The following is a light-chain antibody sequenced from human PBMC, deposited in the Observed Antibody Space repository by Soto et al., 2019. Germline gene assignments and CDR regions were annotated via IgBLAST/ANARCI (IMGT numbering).Light chain of an antibody. Sequence: IQLTQSPSSLSASVGARVTITFRASQGISSYLAWYQQKPGKAPKLLIYAASTVHSGVPSRVSGSGSGADITLNISCLQPEDFATYYCPEFDSYPPFGGGTKVESK. V-gene: IGKV1-9*01. CDR3: PEFDSYPP. J-gene: IGKJ4*01. CDR1: QGISSY. CDR2: AAS.